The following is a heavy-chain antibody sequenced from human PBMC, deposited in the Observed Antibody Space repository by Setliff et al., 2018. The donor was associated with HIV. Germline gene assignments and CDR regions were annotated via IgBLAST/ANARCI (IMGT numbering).Heavy chain of an antibody. CDR1: GYTFSDHY. Sequence: ASVKVSCKASGYTFSDHYIHWVRQAPGQGLEWMGWINPSSGGTKFAQKFQGRVTMTRDTSINTAYMEMSRLRSDDTAVYYCARVDEYCSGISCYSGGEIDYWGQGTLVTVSS. V-gene: IGHV1-2*02. D-gene: IGHD2-15*01. CDR2: INPSSGGT. CDR3: ARVDEYCSGISCYSGGEIDY. J-gene: IGHJ4*02.